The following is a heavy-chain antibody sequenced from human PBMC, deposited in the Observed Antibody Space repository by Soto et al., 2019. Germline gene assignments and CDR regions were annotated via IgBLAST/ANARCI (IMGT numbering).Heavy chain of an antibody. Sequence: GGSLRLSCAASGFTFSSYGMHWVRQAPGKGLEWVAVIWYDGSNKYYADSVKGRFTISRDNSKNTLYLQMNSLRAEDTAVHYCAREGTINPAFDYWGQGTLVTVSS. CDR3: AREGTINPAFDY. CDR1: GFTFSSYG. J-gene: IGHJ4*02. D-gene: IGHD3-9*01. CDR2: IWYDGSNK. V-gene: IGHV3-33*01.